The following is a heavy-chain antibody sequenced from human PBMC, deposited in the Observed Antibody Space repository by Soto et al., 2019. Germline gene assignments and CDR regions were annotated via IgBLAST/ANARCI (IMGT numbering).Heavy chain of an antibody. CDR3: ARALGSGVAFDI. J-gene: IGHJ3*02. CDR1: GFTFSSYS. CDR2: ISSSSSYI. D-gene: IGHD6-25*01. Sequence: GGTLRLSCAASGFTFSSYSMSWGRQAPGKGLEWVSSISSSSSYIYYADSVKGRFTISRDNAKNSLYLQMNSLRAEDTAVYYCARALGSGVAFDICGQGTMVTVSS. V-gene: IGHV3-21*01.